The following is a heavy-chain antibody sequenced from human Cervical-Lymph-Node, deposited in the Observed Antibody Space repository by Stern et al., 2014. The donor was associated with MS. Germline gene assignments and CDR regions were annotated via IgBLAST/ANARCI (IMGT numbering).Heavy chain of an antibody. CDR2: INSDGSST. D-gene: IGHD2-8*01. CDR1: GFTFSSQW. V-gene: IGHV3-74*02. Sequence: EVQLLESGGGVVQPGGSLRLSCVASGFTFSSQWMHWVRQAPGTGLVWVSRINSDGSSTSYADSVKGRFTISRDNAKKTLYLQMDSLRAEDTAVYYCARSNYGMDVWGQGNTVAVSS. CDR3: ARSNYGMDV. J-gene: IGHJ6*02.